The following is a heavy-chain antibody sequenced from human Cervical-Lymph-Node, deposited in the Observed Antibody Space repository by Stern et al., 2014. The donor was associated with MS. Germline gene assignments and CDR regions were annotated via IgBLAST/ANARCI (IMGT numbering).Heavy chain of an antibody. CDR1: GFSFSTPA. D-gene: IGHD1-26*01. CDR2: ISGTGGST. V-gene: IGHV3-23*04. Sequence: EVQLVESGGGLVQPGGSLRLSCEASGFSFSTPAMTWVRQAPGKGLGRVSSISGTGGSTYYAESVKGRFTISRDNSKNTQYLQMDSPRAEDTAVYYCAKGGAAGYFDDWGQGTLVTVSS. CDR3: AKGGAAGYFDD. J-gene: IGHJ4*02.